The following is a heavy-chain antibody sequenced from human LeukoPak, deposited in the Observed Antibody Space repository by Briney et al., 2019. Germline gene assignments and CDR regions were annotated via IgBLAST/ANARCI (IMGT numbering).Heavy chain of an antibody. V-gene: IGHV4-59*01. CDR3: ASQRYGSSRGHYFDY. CDR2: VHYSGST. CDR1: GGSISSYY. Sequence: SETLSLTCTVSGGSISSYYWSWIRQPPGKGLEWIGYVHYSGSTNYNPSLRSRVTISVDTSKNQFSLKLSSVTAADTAVYYCASQRYGSSRGHYFDYWGQGTLVTVSS. D-gene: IGHD6-13*01. J-gene: IGHJ4*02.